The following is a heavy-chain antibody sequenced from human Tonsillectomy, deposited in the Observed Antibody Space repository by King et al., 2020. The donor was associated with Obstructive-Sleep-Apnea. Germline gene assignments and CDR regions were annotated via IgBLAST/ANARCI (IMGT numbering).Heavy chain of an antibody. Sequence: VQLVESGGGLVQPGGSLRLSCSASGFTFSIHDMHWVRQTPGKGLEYISTISKNGRTKSYAGSVKGRFTISRDNSKNTLYLHMTNLRPEETGVYYCVKGGEYYGLGSYGGNWGQGTLVTVSS. J-gene: IGHJ4*02. V-gene: IGHV3-64D*06. CDR2: ISKNGRTK. D-gene: IGHD3-10*01. CDR1: GFTFSIHD. CDR3: VKGGEYYGLGSYGGN.